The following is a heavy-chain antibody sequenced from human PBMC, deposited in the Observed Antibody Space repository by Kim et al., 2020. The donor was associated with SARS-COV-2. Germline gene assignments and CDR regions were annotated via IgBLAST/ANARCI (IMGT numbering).Heavy chain of an antibody. CDR3: ARGSIGELLFPYNWFDP. D-gene: IGHD3-10*01. V-gene: IGHV4-39*01. J-gene: IGHJ5*02. CDR2: IYYSGST. CDR1: GGSISSSSYY. Sequence: SETLSLTCTVSGGSISSSSYYWGWIRQPPGKGLEWIGSIYYSGSTYYNPSLKSRVTISVDTSKNQFSLKLSSVTAADTAVYYCARGSIGELLFPYNWFDPWGQGTLVTVSS.